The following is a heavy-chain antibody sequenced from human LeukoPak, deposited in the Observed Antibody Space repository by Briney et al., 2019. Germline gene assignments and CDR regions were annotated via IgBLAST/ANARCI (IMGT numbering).Heavy chain of an antibody. D-gene: IGHD3-3*01. J-gene: IGHJ4*02. V-gene: IGHV4-39*07. CDR1: GGSISSSIHY. Sequence: NPSETLSLTCAVSGGSISSSIHYWAWIRQPPGKGLEWIGSMYYSGSTYYNPSIKSRVTISVDTSKNQFSLKLSSVTAADTAVYYCARVGPLYDFWSGYHYYFDYWGQGTLVTVSS. CDR2: MYYSGST. CDR3: ARVGPLYDFWSGYHYYFDY.